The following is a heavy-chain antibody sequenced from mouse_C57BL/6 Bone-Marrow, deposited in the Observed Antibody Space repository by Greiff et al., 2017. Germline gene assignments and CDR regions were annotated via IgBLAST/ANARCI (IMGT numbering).Heavy chain of an antibody. V-gene: IGHV5-12*01. Sequence: EVKLMESGGGLVQPGGSLKLSCAASGFTFSDYYMYWVRQTPEKRLEWVAYISNGGGSTYYPDTVKGRFTISRDNAKNTLYLQMSRLKSEDTAMYYCARDRGTYYGSSYYAMDYWGQGTSVTVSS. CDR1: GFTFSDYY. J-gene: IGHJ4*01. CDR2: ISNGGGST. D-gene: IGHD1-1*01. CDR3: ARDRGTYYGSSYYAMDY.